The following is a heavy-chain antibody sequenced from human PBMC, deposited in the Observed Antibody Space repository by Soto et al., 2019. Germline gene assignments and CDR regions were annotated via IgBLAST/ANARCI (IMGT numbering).Heavy chain of an antibody. V-gene: IGHV4-34*01. J-gene: IGHJ5*02. Sequence: SETLSLTCAVYGGSFRDYYWSWVRQPPGKGLEWIGQINHSGSTNYNPSLKSRVTISVDTSKNQFSLKLSSLKSDDTAFYYCARGIDPRKFTRVRGINLWFDPWGQGTLVTVSS. CDR3: ARGIDPRKFTRVRGINLWFDP. D-gene: IGHD3-10*01. CDR2: INHSGST. CDR1: GGSFRDYY.